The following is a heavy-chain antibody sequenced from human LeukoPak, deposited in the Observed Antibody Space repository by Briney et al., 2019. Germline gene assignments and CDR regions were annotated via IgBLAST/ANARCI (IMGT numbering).Heavy chain of an antibody. CDR2: ISSSSSYI. CDR1: GFTFSSYS. V-gene: IGHV3-21*01. CDR3: ARDPNSSSFFDY. D-gene: IGHD6-6*01. J-gene: IGHJ4*02. Sequence: GGSLRLSCAASGFTFSSYSMNWVRQAPGKGLEWVSSISSSSSYIYYADSVKGRFTISRDNAKNSLYLQMNSLRAEDTAVCYCARDPNSSSFFDYWGQGTLVTVSS.